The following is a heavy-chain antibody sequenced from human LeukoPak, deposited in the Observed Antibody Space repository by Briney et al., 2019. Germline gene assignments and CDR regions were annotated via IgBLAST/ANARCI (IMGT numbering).Heavy chain of an antibody. J-gene: IGHJ6*02. CDR3: ARGPYSSGWYDIYYYYGMDV. Sequence: ASVKVSCKASGYTFTSYDINWVRQATGQGLEWMGWMNPNSGNTGYAQKFQGRVTMTRNTSISTAYMELSSLRSEDTAVYYCARGPYSSGWYDIYYYYGMDVWGQGTTVTVSS. CDR2: MNPNSGNT. D-gene: IGHD6-19*01. V-gene: IGHV1-8*01. CDR1: GYTFTSYD.